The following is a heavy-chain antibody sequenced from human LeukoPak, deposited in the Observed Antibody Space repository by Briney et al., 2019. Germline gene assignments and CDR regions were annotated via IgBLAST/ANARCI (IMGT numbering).Heavy chain of an antibody. D-gene: IGHD1-26*01. CDR2: FDPEDGET. CDR1: GYTLTELS. CDR3: ATVNPIVGAQNYYYYGMDV. J-gene: IGHJ6*02. Sequence: ASVKVSCKASGYTLTELSMHWVRQAPGKGLEWMGGFDPEDGETIYAQKFQGRVTMTEDTSTDTAYMELSSLRSEDTAVYYCATVNPIVGAQNYYYYGMDVWGQGTTVTVSS. V-gene: IGHV1-24*01.